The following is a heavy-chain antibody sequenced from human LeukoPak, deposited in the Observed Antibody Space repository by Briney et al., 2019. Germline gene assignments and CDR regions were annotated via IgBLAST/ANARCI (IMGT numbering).Heavy chain of an antibody. D-gene: IGHD6-6*01. V-gene: IGHV4-4*02. CDR2: IYHSGNS. CDR3: ARDVGARLPGY. J-gene: IGHJ4*02. CDR1: GGSISSNNW. Sequence: SGTLSPTCAVSGGSISSNNWWSWVRQPPGKGLEWIGEIYHSGNSNYNPSLKSRVTISVDKSRNEFTLKLSSVTAADTAVYYCARDVGARLPGYWGQGILVTVSS.